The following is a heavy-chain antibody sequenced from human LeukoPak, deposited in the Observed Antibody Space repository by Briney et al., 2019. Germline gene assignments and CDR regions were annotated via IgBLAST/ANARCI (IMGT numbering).Heavy chain of an antibody. V-gene: IGHV1-2*02. D-gene: IGHD1-26*01. Sequence: ASVKVSCKASGYTFTGYYMHWVRQAPGQGLEWMGWINPNSGGTDYAQKFQGRVTMTRDTSTSTVYMELSSLRSEDTAVYYCARDGIVGAISFSDYWGQGTLVTVSS. CDR1: GYTFTGYY. CDR2: INPNSGGT. CDR3: ARDGIVGAISFSDY. J-gene: IGHJ4*02.